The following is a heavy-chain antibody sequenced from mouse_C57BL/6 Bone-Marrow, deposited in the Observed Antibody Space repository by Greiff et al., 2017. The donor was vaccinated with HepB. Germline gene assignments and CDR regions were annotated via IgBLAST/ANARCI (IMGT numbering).Heavy chain of an antibody. CDR2: ISSGSSTI. CDR3: ARGDYDRGDYAMDY. V-gene: IGHV5-17*01. J-gene: IGHJ4*01. CDR1: GFTFSDYG. Sequence: EVKLMESGGGLVKPGGSLKLSCAASGFTFSDYGMHWVRQAPEKGLEWVAYISSGSSTIYYADTVKGRFTIARDNAENTLFLQMTSLRSEDTAMYYCARGDYDRGDYAMDYWGQGTSVTVSS. D-gene: IGHD2-4*01.